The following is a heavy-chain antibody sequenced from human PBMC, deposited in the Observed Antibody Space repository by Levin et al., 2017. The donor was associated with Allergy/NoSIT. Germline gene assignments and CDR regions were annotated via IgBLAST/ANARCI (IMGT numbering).Heavy chain of an antibody. CDR1: GFTFSSYA. D-gene: IGHD2/OR15-2a*01. J-gene: IGHJ6*02. Sequence: PGGSLRLSCVASGFTFSSYAMSWVRQAPGKGLDWVSAITYSSGSTYYADSVKGRFTISRDNSKNTLYLQMNSLRAEDTALYYCAKENGEPIGVLHYYGLDVWGQGTTVTGSS. V-gene: IGHV3-23*01. CDR2: ITYSSGST. CDR3: AKENGEPIGVLHYYGLDV.